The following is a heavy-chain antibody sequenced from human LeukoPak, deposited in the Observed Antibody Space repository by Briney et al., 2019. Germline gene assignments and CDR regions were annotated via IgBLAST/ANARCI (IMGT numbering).Heavy chain of an antibody. CDR2: ISGNAGST. J-gene: IGHJ5*01. CDR1: GFTFSSYS. Sequence: GGSLRLSCAASGFTFSSYSMNWVRQAPGKGLEWVSGISGNAGSTNYADSVKGRFTISRDNSKSTLYLQMNSLIAEDTAVYFCTRAGYSSGFDSWGQGTLVTVSS. V-gene: IGHV3-23*01. CDR3: TRAGYSSGFDS. D-gene: IGHD6-19*01.